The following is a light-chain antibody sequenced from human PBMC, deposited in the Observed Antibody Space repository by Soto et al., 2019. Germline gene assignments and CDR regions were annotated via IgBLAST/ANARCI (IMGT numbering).Light chain of an antibody. J-gene: IGLJ2*01. V-gene: IGLV2-14*01. Sequence: QSVLTQPASVSGSPGQSITISCTGTSSHVGGYNYVSWYQQHPGKAPKLMIYEVSNRPSGVSNRFSGSKSGNTASLTISGLQAEDEADYYCSSYTSSSTYVVFGGGTKLTVL. CDR1: SSHVGGYNY. CDR2: EVS. CDR3: SSYTSSSTYVV.